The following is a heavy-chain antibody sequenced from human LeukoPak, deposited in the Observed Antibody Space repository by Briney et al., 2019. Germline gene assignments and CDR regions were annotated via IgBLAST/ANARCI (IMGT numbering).Heavy chain of an antibody. V-gene: IGHV4-59*08. CDR3: ARLTDYSSCWPD. CDR1: GGSISSYY. D-gene: IGHD6-13*01. Sequence: SETLPLTCTVSGGSISSYYWSWIRQPPGKGLEWIGYIYYSGSTNYNPSLKSRVTISVDTSKNQFSLKLSSVTAADTAVYYCARLTDYSSCWPDWGQGTLVTVSS. CDR2: IYYSGST. J-gene: IGHJ4*02.